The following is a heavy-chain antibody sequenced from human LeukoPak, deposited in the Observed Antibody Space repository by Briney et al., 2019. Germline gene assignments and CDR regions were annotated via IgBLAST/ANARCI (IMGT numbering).Heavy chain of an antibody. Sequence: PGGSLRLSCAASGFTFSSYAMSWVRQAPGKGLEWVSSISSSSSYIYYADSVKGRFTISRDNAKNSLYLQMNSLRAEDTAVYYCAKRKYSYGSYGMDVWGQGTTVTVSS. CDR1: GFTFSSYA. V-gene: IGHV3-21*01. CDR2: ISSSSSYI. D-gene: IGHD5-18*01. CDR3: AKRKYSYGSYGMDV. J-gene: IGHJ6*02.